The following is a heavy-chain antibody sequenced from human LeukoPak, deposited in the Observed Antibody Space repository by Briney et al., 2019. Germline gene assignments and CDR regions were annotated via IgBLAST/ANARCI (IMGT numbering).Heavy chain of an antibody. D-gene: IGHD3-10*01. CDR3: ATYDYYGSGSYYNFDH. V-gene: IGHV4-39*01. CDR2: IYYSGST. CDR1: GGSMSSSSCY. J-gene: IGHJ4*02. Sequence: SETLSLTCTVSGGSMSSSSCYWGWIRQPPGKGLEWIGSIYYSGSTYYNPSLESRVTISADTSKNQFSLKLSSVTAADTAVYYCATYDYYGSGSYYNFDHWGQGTLVTVSS.